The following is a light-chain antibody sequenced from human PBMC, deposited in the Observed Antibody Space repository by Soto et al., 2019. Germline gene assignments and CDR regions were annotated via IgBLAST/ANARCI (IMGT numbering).Light chain of an antibody. J-gene: IGKJ5*01. Sequence: EIVMTQSPATLSVSPGERATLSCRASQSVTFNLAWYQQKPGQAPRLLIYGASTRAAGIPARFSGSGSGTEFALTISSLQSEDFAVYYCQQYNNWPITFGQGTRLEIK. V-gene: IGKV3-15*01. CDR1: QSVTFN. CDR3: QQYNNWPIT. CDR2: GAS.